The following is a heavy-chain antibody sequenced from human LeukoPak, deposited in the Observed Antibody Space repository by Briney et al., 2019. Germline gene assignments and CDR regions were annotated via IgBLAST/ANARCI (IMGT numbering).Heavy chain of an antibody. CDR3: ARHLKPGIAGFDY. V-gene: IGHV4-59*08. Sequence: PSETLSLTCTVTGGSISTNSWSWVRQPPGKGLEWIANIYDSGSTNYNPSLQSRLTISVDTTKNHFSLRLRSVTAADTAVYYCARHLKPGIAGFDYWGQGTLVTVFS. CDR2: IYDSGST. CDR1: GGSISTNS. J-gene: IGHJ4*02. D-gene: IGHD1-14*01.